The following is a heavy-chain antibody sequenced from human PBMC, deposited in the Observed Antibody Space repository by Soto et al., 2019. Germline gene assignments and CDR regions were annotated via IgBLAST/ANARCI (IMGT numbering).Heavy chain of an antibody. J-gene: IGHJ4*02. CDR2: INPNSGGT. V-gene: IGHV1-2*04. CDR3: ARESHRTSRHTLDY. CDR1: GYTFTGYY. Sequence: QVQLVQSGAEVKKPGASVKVSCKASGYTFTGYYMHWVRQAPGQGLEWMGWINPNSGGTNYAQKFQGWVTMTRDTSIITAYMALSRLRSAATAVYYCARESHRTSRHTLDYCGQGTLVTVSS.